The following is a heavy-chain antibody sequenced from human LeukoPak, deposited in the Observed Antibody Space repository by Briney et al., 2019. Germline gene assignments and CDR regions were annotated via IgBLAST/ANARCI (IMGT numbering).Heavy chain of an antibody. CDR3: ARHRYTSGWYAGFDY. V-gene: IGHV4-59*08. CDR2: IYYNRGT. Sequence: SETLSLTCNVSGGSISSSYWSWIRQSPGKGLEWIGYIYYNRGTNYNPSLKSRVTISVDTSKNQFSLRLNSLTAADTAVYYCARHRYTSGWYAGFDYWGQGTLVTVPS. J-gene: IGHJ4*02. CDR1: GGSISSSY. D-gene: IGHD6-19*01.